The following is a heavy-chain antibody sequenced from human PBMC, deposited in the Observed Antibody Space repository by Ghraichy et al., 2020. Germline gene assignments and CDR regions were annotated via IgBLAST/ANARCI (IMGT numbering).Heavy chain of an antibody. CDR2: INPNSGGT. D-gene: IGHD7-27*01. CDR1: GYTFTGYY. J-gene: IGHJ4*02. Sequence: ASVKVSCKASGYTFTGYYMHWVRQAPGQGLEWMGWINPNSGGTNYAQKFQGRVTMTRDTSISTAYMELSRLRSDDTAVYYCARDGGLGMPMSSDYWGQGTLVTVSS. V-gene: IGHV1-2*02. CDR3: ARDGGLGMPMSSDY.